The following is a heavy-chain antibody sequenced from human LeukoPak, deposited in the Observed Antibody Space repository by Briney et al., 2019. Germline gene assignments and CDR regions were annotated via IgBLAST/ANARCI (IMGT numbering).Heavy chain of an antibody. CDR1: VDSISSGGYH. Sequence: SQTLSLTCTVSVDSISSGGYHCSWIPQHPAGGLEWNGYIYYSGSTYYNPSLKSRVTISVDTSKNQFSLKLSSVTAADTAVYYCARGSGGYCSSTSCLGDWFDPWGQGTLVTVSS. D-gene: IGHD2-2*01. V-gene: IGHV4-31*03. J-gene: IGHJ5*02. CDR2: IYYSGST. CDR3: ARGSGGYCSSTSCLGDWFDP.